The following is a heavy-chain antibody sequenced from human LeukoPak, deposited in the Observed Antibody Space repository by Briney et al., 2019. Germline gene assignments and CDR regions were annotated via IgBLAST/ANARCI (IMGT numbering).Heavy chain of an antibody. D-gene: IGHD3-10*01. Sequence: ASVKVSCKASGYTFTSYAMHWVRQAPGQRLEWMGWINAGNGNTKYSQKFQGRVTITRDTSASTAYMEPSSLRSEDTAVYYCARDKSRGLFDYWGQGTLVTVSS. J-gene: IGHJ4*02. CDR3: ARDKSRGLFDY. V-gene: IGHV1-3*01. CDR2: INAGNGNT. CDR1: GYTFTSYA.